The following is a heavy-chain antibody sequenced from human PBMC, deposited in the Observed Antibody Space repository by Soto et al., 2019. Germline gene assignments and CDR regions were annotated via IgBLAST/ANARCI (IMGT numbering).Heavy chain of an antibody. CDR1: GYTFASYG. D-gene: IGHD3-22*01. V-gene: IGHV1-18*01. CDR2: ISAYNGDT. CDR3: ARDQMIASNWFDP. J-gene: IGHJ5*02. Sequence: SVQVSCKASGYTFASYGVSWVRQAPGQGLEWMGWISAYNGDTIYAQKLQGRVSLTTDTPTSTASMELRSLRSDDTAVYYCARDQMIASNWFDPWGQGTLVTVSS.